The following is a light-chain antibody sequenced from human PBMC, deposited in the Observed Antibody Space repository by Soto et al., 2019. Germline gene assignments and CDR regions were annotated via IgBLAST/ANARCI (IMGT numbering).Light chain of an antibody. CDR2: GAS. Sequence: EIVLTQSPGTLSLSPGERATLPCRPSQSVYSSYLSWYQQRRGQAPRLLMFGASSRATGIPDRFSGSGSGTDFTLTIYRLEPEDFAVYYCQQSGYSPITFGQGTRLEIK. V-gene: IGKV3-20*01. CDR3: QQSGYSPIT. CDR1: QSVYSSY. J-gene: IGKJ5*01.